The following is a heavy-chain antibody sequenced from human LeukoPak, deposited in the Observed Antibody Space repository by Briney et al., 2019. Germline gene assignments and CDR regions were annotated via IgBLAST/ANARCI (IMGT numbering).Heavy chain of an antibody. V-gene: IGHV3-11*04. Sequence: GGSLRLSCAASGFTFSDYYMSWIRQAPGKGLEWVPYISSSGSTIYYADSVKGRFTISRDNAKNSLYLQMNSLRAEVTAVYYCARGAVTTWVDYWGQGTLVTVSS. J-gene: IGHJ4*02. CDR1: GFTFSDYY. CDR3: ARGAVTTWVDY. D-gene: IGHD4-17*01. CDR2: ISSSGSTI.